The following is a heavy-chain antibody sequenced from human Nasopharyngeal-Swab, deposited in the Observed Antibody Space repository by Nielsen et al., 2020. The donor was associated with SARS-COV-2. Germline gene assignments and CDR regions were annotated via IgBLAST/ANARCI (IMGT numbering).Heavy chain of an antibody. CDR3: ARAIHGPPKSFYDILTGPHTLLFDY. V-gene: IGHV3-21*01. J-gene: IGHJ4*02. Sequence: GESLKISCAASGFTFSSYNMNWVRQAPGKGLEWVSSISSSSSYIYYADSVKGRFTISRDNAKNSLYLQMNSLRAEDTAVYYCARAIHGPPKSFYDILTGPHTLLFDYWGQGTLVTVSS. D-gene: IGHD3-9*01. CDR1: GFTFSSYN. CDR2: ISSSSSYI.